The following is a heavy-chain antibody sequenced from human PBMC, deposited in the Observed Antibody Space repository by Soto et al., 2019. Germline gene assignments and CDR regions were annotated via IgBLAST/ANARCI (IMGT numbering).Heavy chain of an antibody. CDR1: GFTFSSYW. CDR3: ARASYDSGYDFDY. D-gene: IGHD5-12*01. Sequence: GGSLRLSCAASGFTFSSYWMHWVRQAPGKGLVWVSRINSDGSSTSYADSVKGRFTISRDNAKNTLYLQMNSLRAEDTAVYYWARASYDSGYDFDYWGQGTLVTVSS. CDR2: INSDGSST. V-gene: IGHV3-74*01. J-gene: IGHJ4*02.